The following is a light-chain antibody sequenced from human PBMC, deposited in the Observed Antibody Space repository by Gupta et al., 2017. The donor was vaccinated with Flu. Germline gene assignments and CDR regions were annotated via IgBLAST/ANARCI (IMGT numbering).Light chain of an antibody. CDR3: SSYTSISTFYV. CDR1: SSDVGRSDS. Sequence: QSALTQPASVSGSPGQSITISCTGTSSDVGRSDSVSWYQQHPGKAPKLLIYDVSNRPSGVSSRFSGSKYGNTASLTISGLQAEDETDYYCSSYTSISTFYVFGTGTKVTVL. V-gene: IGLV2-14*03. CDR2: DVS. J-gene: IGLJ1*01.